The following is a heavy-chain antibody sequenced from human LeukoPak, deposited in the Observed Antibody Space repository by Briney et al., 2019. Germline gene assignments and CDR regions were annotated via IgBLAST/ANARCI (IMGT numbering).Heavy chain of an antibody. J-gene: IGHJ5*02. CDR2: IFYSGST. CDR1: GGSISSYF. Sequence: SETLSLTCTVSGGSISSYFWSWVRQPPGKGLEWFGYIFYSGSTNYNLSLKSRVTISVDTSKNQFSLKLNSVTAADTAVYYCAMLLYHSGRPGPWGQGTQVTVSS. D-gene: IGHD2/OR15-2a*01. CDR3: AMLLYHSGRPGP. V-gene: IGHV4-59*08.